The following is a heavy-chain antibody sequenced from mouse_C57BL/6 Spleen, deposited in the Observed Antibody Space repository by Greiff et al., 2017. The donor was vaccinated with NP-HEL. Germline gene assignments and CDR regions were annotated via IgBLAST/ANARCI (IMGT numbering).Heavy chain of an antibody. V-gene: IGHV1-15*01. D-gene: IGHD2-3*01. CDR3: TRGDYDGCLRAMDY. J-gene: IGHJ4*01. CDR1: GYTFTDYE. CDR2: IDPETGGT. Sequence: QVQLQQSGAELVRPGASVTLSCKASGYTFTDYEMHWVKQTPVHGLEWIGAIDPETGGTAYNQKFKGKAILTADKSSSTAYMELRSLTSEDSAVYYCTRGDYDGCLRAMDYWGQGTSVTVSS.